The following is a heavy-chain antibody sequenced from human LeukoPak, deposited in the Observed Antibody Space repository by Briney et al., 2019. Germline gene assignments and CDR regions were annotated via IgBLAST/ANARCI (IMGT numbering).Heavy chain of an antibody. CDR3: AKDRIEWFGELLSSFDF. CDR1: GFTFSTYT. CDR2: ISISSSYI. V-gene: IGHV3-21*06. J-gene: IGHJ4*02. Sequence: GGSLRLSCAASGFTFSTYTMNWVRQAPGKGLEWVSSISISSSYIYYADSVKGRFTISRDNAKNSLYLQMNSLRAEDTAVYYCAKDRIEWFGELLSSFDFWGQGTLVTVSS. D-gene: IGHD3-10*01.